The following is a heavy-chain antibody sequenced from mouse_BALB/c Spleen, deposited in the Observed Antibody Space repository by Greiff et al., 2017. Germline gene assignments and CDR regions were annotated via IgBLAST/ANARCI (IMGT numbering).Heavy chain of an antibody. CDR3: ARQGGSSPWFAY. D-gene: IGHD1-1*01. CDR1: GFNIKDTY. J-gene: IGHJ3*01. V-gene: IGHV14-3*02. Sequence: VQLQQSGAELVKPGASVKLSCTAPGFNIKDTYMHWVKQRPEQGLEWIGRIDPANGNTKYDPKFQGKATITADTSSNTAYLQLSSLTSEDTAVYYCARQGGSSPWFAYWGQGTLVTVSA. CDR2: IDPANGNT.